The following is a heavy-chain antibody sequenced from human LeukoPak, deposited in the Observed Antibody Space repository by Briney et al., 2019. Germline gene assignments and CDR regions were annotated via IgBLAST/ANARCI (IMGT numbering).Heavy chain of an antibody. V-gene: IGHV3-23*01. CDR3: AKNGKGAPVAGTGYFDY. CDR2: ICGSGGNT. Sequence: QPGASLRLSCAASGFTFSSYAMSWVRQAPGKGLEWVSVICGSGGNTYYADSVKGRFTISRDNSKNTLYLQMNSLRAEDTAIYYCAKNGKGAPVAGTGYFDYWGQGTLVTVSS. CDR1: GFTFSSYA. J-gene: IGHJ4*02. D-gene: IGHD6-19*01.